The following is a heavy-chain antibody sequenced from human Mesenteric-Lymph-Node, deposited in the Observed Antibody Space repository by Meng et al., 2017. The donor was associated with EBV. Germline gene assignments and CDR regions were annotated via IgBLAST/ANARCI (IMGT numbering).Heavy chain of an antibody. CDR2: IYWDDDE. Sequence: IPLKESGPTLVKPTPTLTLTCTFSGFSLSTFGVGVGWIRQPPGKALEWLAVIYWDDDERYSPSLKSRLTITKDTSKNQVVLKMTDMDPVDTATYYCAHRPPFGELLDYWGQGTLVTVSS. CDR1: GFSLSTFGVG. D-gene: IGHD3-10*01. V-gene: IGHV2-5*02. CDR3: AHRPPFGELLDY. J-gene: IGHJ4*02.